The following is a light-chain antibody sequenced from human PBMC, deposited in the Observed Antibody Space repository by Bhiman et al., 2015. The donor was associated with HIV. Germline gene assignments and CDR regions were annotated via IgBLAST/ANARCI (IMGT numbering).Light chain of an antibody. Sequence: QSVLTQPPSLSAAPGQRVTISCSGSNSNLGNKYVSWYQQVPGTAPKLLIYENNKRPSGIPDRFSGSKSGTSATLDITGLQTGDEADYYCGTWDSSLSAGGIFGTGTRVTVL. CDR1: NSNLGNKY. CDR2: ENN. CDR3: GTWDSSLSAGGI. J-gene: IGLJ1*01. V-gene: IGLV1-51*02.